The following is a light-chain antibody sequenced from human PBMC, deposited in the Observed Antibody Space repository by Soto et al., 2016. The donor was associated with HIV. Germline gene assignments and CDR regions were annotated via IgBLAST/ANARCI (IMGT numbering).Light chain of an antibody. Sequence: SYVLTQPPSVSVAPGKTARITRGGNNIGSKGVHWYQQKPGQAPVLVVCDDTDRPSGIPERFSGSNSGNTATLSINRVEAGDEADYYCQVWDTTNDHPVVFGGGTKLTVL. CDR2: DDT. V-gene: IGLV3-21*03. CDR3: QVWDTTNDHPVV. J-gene: IGLJ2*01. CDR1: NIGSKG.